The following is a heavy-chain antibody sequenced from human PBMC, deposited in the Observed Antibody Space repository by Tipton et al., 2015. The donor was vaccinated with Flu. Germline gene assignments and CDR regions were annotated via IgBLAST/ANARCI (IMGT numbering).Heavy chain of an antibody. D-gene: IGHD5-24*01. CDR2: IYRSGST. CDR3: ARGDGYNFDS. CDR1: GGSISSSSHY. Sequence: TLSLTCTVSGGSISSSSHYWGWIRQPPGKGLEWIGNIYRSGSTFYNPSLKSRVTISVDTSKNQFSLKLSSVTAADTAVYYCARGDGYNFDSWGKGTLVTVSS. V-gene: IGHV4-39*02. J-gene: IGHJ4*02.